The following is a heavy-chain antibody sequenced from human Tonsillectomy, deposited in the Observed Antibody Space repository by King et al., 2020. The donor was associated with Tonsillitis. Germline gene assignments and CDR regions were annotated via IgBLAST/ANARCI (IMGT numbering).Heavy chain of an antibody. CDR2: IIGSGATT. D-gene: IGHD1-26*01. CDR3: AKSWAGDYYYYMDV. J-gene: IGHJ6*03. V-gene: IGHV3-23*04. Sequence: VQLVESGGGLVQPGGSLRLSCAASGSTFSSYAMNWVRQAPGTGLDWVSAIIGSGATTYYADSVKGRFTISRDNSKNTLYLQMNGLRAEDTAIYYCAKSWAGDYYYYMDVWGKGTTVTVSS. CDR1: GSTFSSYA.